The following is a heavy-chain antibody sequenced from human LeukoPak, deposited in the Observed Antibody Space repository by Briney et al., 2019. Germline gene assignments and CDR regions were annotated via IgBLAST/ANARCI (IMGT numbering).Heavy chain of an antibody. CDR3: ARGGGVDVLTGFQY. D-gene: IGHD3-9*01. Sequence: WASVKVSCKASGGTFTNYAINWVRQAPGQGLEWMGRIIPILDVTNYAQKFQGRVTITADQSTSTAYMELSSLRSADTAVYYCARGGGVDVLTGFQYWGQGTLVTVSS. CDR2: IIPILDVT. CDR1: GGTFTNYA. V-gene: IGHV1-69*04. J-gene: IGHJ4*02.